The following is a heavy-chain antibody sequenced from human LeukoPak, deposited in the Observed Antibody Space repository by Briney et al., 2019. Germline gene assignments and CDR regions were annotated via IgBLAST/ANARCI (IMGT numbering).Heavy chain of an antibody. V-gene: IGHV3-48*04. CDR3: AREPYYYDSSGYPRGYYYMDV. CDR1: GFTFSSYS. D-gene: IGHD3-22*01. CDR2: ISSSSSTI. Sequence: GGSLRLFCVASGFTFSSYSMNWVRQAPGKGLEWVSYISSSSSTIYYADSVKGRFTISRDNAKNSLYLQMNSLRAEDTAVYYCAREPYYYDSSGYPRGYYYMDVWGKGTTVTVFS. J-gene: IGHJ6*03.